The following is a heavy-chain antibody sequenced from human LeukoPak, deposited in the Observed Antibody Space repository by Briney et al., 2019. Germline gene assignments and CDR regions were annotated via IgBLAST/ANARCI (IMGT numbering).Heavy chain of an antibody. CDR2: MNPNSGNT. J-gene: IGHJ4*02. D-gene: IGHD3-9*01. CDR1: GYIFTSYG. Sequence: ASVTVSCKASGYIFTSYGISWVRQATGQGLEWMGWMNPNSGNTGYAQKFQGRVTMTRNASISTAYMELSSLRSEDTAVYYCARATGKDILTGRKLDYWGQGTLVSVSS. CDR3: ARATGKDILTGRKLDY. V-gene: IGHV1-8*01.